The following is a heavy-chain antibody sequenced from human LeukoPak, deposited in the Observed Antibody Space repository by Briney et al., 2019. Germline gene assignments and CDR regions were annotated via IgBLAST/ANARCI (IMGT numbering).Heavy chain of an antibody. CDR1: GFTFSSYD. CDR3: ARGWALRYYYDSSGYQPYYFDY. Sequence: GGSLRLSCAASGFTFSSYDMHWVRQATGKGLEWVSAIGTAGDTYYPGSVKVQFTISRENAKNSLYLQMNSLRAGDTAVYYCARGWALRYYYDSSGYQPYYFDYWGQGTLVIVSS. CDR2: IGTAGDT. J-gene: IGHJ4*02. D-gene: IGHD3-22*01. V-gene: IGHV3-13*01.